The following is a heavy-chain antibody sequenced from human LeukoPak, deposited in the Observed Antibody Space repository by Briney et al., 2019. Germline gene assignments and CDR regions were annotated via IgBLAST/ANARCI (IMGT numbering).Heavy chain of an antibody. J-gene: IGHJ6*04. CDR2: ISWNRGSI. CDR1: GFIFDDYA. CDR3: AELGITMIGGV. V-gene: IGHV3-9*01. Sequence: GGSLRLSCAASGFIFDDYAMHCVRQAPGKGLECVSGISWNRGSIVYADSVKGRFTISRDNAKNSLYLQMNSLRAEDTAVYYRAELGITMIGGVWGKGTTVTVSS. D-gene: IGHD3-10*02.